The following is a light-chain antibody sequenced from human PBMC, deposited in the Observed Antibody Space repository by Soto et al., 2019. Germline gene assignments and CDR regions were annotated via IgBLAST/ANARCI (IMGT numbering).Light chain of an antibody. V-gene: IGLV2-8*01. J-gene: IGLJ3*02. CDR3: SSYAGSNNLV. Sequence: QSALTQPPSASGSPGQSVTISCTGTSSDVGGYNYVSWYQQHPGKAPKLMIYEVSERPSGVSDRFSGSKSGNTASLTVSGLQADDEADYYCSSYAGSNNLVFSGGTQLTVL. CDR2: EVS. CDR1: SSDVGGYNY.